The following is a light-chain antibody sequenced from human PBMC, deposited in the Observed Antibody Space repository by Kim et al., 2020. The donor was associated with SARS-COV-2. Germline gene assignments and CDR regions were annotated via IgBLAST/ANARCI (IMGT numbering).Light chain of an antibody. V-gene: IGKV3-20*01. J-gene: IGKJ1*01. CDR2: GAS. CDR1: QRVSSNY. CDR3: QRYGGSLWT. Sequence: EIVLTQSPGTLSLSPGERVTLSCRASQRVSSNYLAWYQQKPGQAPRLLIYGASSRATGIPDRFSGSGSGTDFTLTISRLEPEDFAVYYCQRYGGSLWTFGQGTKVDIK.